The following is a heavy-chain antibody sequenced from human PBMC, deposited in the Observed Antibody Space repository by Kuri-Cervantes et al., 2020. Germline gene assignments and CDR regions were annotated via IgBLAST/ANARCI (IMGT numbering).Heavy chain of an antibody. CDR1: GDSISSNNW. D-gene: IGHD6-13*01. CDR2: INHSGNT. J-gene: IGHJ4*02. CDR3: ASRLFYSGGLDY. Sequence: GSLRLSCVVSGDSISSNNWWSWVRQPPGKGLEWIGEINHSGNTNYNPSLKSRVTISVDTSKNQFSLKLSSVTAADTAVYYCASRLFYSGGLDYWGQGTLVTVSS. V-gene: IGHV4-4*02.